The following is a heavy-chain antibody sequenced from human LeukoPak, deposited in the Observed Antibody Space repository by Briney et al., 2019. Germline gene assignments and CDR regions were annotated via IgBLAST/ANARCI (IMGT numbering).Heavy chain of an antibody. V-gene: IGHV1-46*01. CDR3: AREASGGYFDY. CDR1: GYTLTGYF. CDR2: INPTGDST. J-gene: IGHJ4*02. Sequence: ASVKVSCKASGYTLTGYFVHWVRQAPGQGLEWVGLINPTGDSTNYAQNFRGRVTMTRDTSTSTVYMDLSSLRSEDTAVYYCAREASGGYFDYWGQGTLVTVSS. D-gene: IGHD4-23*01.